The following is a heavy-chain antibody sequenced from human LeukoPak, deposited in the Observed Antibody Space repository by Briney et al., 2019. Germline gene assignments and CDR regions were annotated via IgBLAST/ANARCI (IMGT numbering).Heavy chain of an antibody. Sequence: GGSLRLSCAASGFTFSRYSMNWVRQAPGKGLEWISYITPSSSSIYYADSVRGRFTTSRDNAKNSMYLQMNSLRAEDTAVYYCATSTLILRLIFDYWGQGTLVTVSS. V-gene: IGHV3-48*01. CDR3: ATSTLILRLIFDY. CDR1: GFTFSRYS. D-gene: IGHD4-17*01. J-gene: IGHJ4*02. CDR2: ITPSSSSI.